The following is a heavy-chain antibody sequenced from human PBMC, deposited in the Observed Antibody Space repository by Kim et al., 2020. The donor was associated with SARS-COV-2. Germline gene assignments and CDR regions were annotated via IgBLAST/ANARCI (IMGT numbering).Heavy chain of an antibody. V-gene: IGHV3-21*01. CDR2: ISSSSSYI. CDR1: GFTFSSYS. CDR3: ASPQYGVYYYYGMDV. D-gene: IGHD3-10*01. J-gene: IGHJ6*02. Sequence: GGSLRLSCAASGFTFSSYSMNWVRQAPGKGLEWVSSISSSSSYIYYADSVKGRFTISRDNAKNSLYLQMNSLRAEDTAVYYCASPQYGVYYYYGMDVWGQGTTVTVSS.